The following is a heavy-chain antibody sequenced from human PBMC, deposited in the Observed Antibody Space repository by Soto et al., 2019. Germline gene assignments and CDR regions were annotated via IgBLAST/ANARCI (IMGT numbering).Heavy chain of an antibody. J-gene: IGHJ2*01. D-gene: IGHD6-6*01. V-gene: IGHV3-13*01. CDR3: ARSPTRHPEPLWCFDL. CDR2: IATAGDT. Sequence: EVQLVESGGGLIQPGGSLRLSCAASGFTFSSYDMHWVRQVPGRGLDWVSGIATAGDTYYPGSVKGRFTISRDNAKNSLYLHMDSLRPGDTAVYFCARSPTRHPEPLWCFDLWGRGTLVTVSS. CDR1: GFTFSSYD.